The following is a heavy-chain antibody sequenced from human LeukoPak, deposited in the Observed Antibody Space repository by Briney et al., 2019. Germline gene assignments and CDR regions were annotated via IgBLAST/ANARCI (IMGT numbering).Heavy chain of an antibody. CDR2: INPDGSTT. J-gene: IGHJ4*02. D-gene: IGHD3-10*01. Sequence: PGGSLRLSCAASKFTFSSYWMHWVRQAPGKGLVWVSRINPDGSTTNYADSVQGRFTISRDNAKNTLYLQMNSLRPEDTAVYYCVRGGIGTSGYFDFWGQGTLVTVSS. V-gene: IGHV3-74*01. CDR3: VRGGIGTSGYFDF. CDR1: KFTFSSYW.